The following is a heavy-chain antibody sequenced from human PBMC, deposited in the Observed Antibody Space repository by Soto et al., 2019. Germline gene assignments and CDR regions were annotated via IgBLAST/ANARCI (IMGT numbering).Heavy chain of an antibody. Sequence: GGSLRLSCAASGFPFSSYAMSLVRQSPGKGLEWVSAISGSGGSTYYADSVKGRFTISRDNSKRTLYLQMNSLRAEDTAVYYCAKDRVAAAATVADWFDPSGQGTLVTVSS. CDR3: AKDRVAAAATVADWFDP. D-gene: IGHD6-13*01. CDR1: GFPFSSYA. J-gene: IGHJ5*02. CDR2: ISGSGGST. V-gene: IGHV3-23*01.